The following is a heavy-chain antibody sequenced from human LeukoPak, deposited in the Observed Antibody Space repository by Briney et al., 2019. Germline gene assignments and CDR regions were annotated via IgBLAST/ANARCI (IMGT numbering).Heavy chain of an antibody. J-gene: IGHJ3*02. CDR3: ARVDNYYDSSGYYRHAFDI. D-gene: IGHD3-22*01. V-gene: IGHV3-11*01. CDR1: GFTFSDYY. Sequence: GGSLRLSCAASGFTFSDYYMSWIRQAPGKGLEWVSYISSSGSTIYYADSVKGRFTISRDNAKNSLYLQMNGLRAEDTAVYYCARVDNYYDSSGYYRHAFDIWGQGTMVTVSS. CDR2: ISSSGSTI.